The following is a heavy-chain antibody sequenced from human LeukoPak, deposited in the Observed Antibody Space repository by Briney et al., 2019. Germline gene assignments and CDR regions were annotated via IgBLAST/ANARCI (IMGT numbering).Heavy chain of an antibody. Sequence: PAGGSLRLSCAASGFTFSSYAMHWVRQAPGKGLEWVAVISYDGSNKYYADSVKGRFTISRDNSKNTLYLQMNSLRAEDTAVYYCAKMKGHPLPKYYMDVWGQGTTVTVSS. D-gene: IGHD1-26*01. J-gene: IGHJ6*01. CDR1: GFTFSSYA. CDR3: AKMKGHPLPKYYMDV. V-gene: IGHV3-30*01. CDR2: ISYDGSNK.